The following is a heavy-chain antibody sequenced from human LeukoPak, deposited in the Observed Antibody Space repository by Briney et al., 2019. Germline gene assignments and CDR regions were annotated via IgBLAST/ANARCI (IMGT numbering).Heavy chain of an antibody. V-gene: IGHV4-38-2*02. J-gene: IGHJ5*02. D-gene: IGHD3-16*01. CDR3: AREGGLNWFDP. CDR2: IYHSGST. Sequence: PSETLSLTCAVFGYSISSGYYWGWIRQPPGKGLEWIGSIYHSGSTYYNPSLKSRVTISVDTSKNQFSLKLSSVTAADTAVYYCAREGGLNWFDPWGQGTLVTVSS. CDR1: GYSISSGYY.